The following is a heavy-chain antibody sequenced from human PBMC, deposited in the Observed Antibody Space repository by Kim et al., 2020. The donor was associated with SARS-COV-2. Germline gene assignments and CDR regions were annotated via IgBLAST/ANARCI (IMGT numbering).Heavy chain of an antibody. CDR3: AREWDDSSGYYYGYWYFDL. D-gene: IGHD3-22*01. CDR2: ISSSSSYI. J-gene: IGHJ2*01. CDR1: GFTFSSYS. Sequence: GGSLRLSCAASGFTFSSYSMNWVRQAPGKELEWVSSISSSSSYIYYADSVKGRFTISRDNAKNSLYLQMNSLRAEDTAVYYCAREWDDSSGYYYGYWYFDLWGRGTLVTVSS. V-gene: IGHV3-21*01.